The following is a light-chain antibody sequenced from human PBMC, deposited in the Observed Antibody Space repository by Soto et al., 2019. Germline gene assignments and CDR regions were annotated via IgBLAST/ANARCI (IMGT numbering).Light chain of an antibody. CDR1: QSVSSN. CDR3: QQYNNWPFT. J-gene: IGKJ2*01. Sequence: EIVMTQSPATLSVSPGERATLSCRASQSVSSNLAWYQQKPGQAPRLLIFGASTRVTGLPARFSGSGSGTDFTLTISSLQSEDFAVYYCQQYNNWPFTFGQGTKLEIK. CDR2: GAS. V-gene: IGKV3-15*01.